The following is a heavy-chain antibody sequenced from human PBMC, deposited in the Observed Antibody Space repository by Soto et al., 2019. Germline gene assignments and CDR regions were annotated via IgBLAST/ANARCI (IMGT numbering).Heavy chain of an antibody. D-gene: IGHD3-16*01. CDR1: GFTFSSYG. Sequence: PGGSLRLSCAASGFTFSSYGMHWVRQAPGKGLEWVAVISYDGSNKYYADSVKGRFTISRDNSKNTLYLQMNSLRAEDTAVYYCAKEFSTESTPSNLGEGYWGQGTLVTVSS. CDR2: ISYDGSNK. V-gene: IGHV3-30*18. J-gene: IGHJ4*02. CDR3: AKEFSTESTPSNLGEGY.